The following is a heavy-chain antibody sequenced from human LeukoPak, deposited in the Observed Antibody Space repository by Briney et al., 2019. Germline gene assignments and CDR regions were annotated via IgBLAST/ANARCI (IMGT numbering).Heavy chain of an antibody. D-gene: IGHD5-12*01. CDR3: ATKGSGYGIFFWIEFDY. CDR1: GFTFSSYA. CDR2: ISGSGGST. Sequence: PGGSLRLSCAASGFTFSSYAMSWVRQAPGKGLEWVSAISGSGGSTYYADSVKGRFTISRDNSKNTLYLQMNSLRAEDTAVYYCATKGSGYGIFFWIEFDYWGQGTLVTVSS. J-gene: IGHJ4*02. V-gene: IGHV3-23*01.